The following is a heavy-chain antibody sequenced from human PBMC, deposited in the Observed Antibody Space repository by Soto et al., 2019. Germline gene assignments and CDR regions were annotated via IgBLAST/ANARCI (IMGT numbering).Heavy chain of an antibody. V-gene: IGHV4-61*08. CDR2: IHYSGST. CDR1: GGSISSGGYY. CDR3: RGGDAYKNGH. D-gene: IGHD2-21*01. Sequence: SETLSLTCTVSGGSISSGGYYWSWIRQHPGRGLEWIGFIHYSGSTNYNPSLKSRVTMSVDTSKNQFSLKLTSVNAADTAVYCTRGGDAYKNGHWGQGTLVTVSS. J-gene: IGHJ4*02.